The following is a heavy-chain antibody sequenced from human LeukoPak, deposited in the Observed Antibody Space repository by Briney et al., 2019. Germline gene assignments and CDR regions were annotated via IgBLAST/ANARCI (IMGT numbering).Heavy chain of an antibody. CDR1: GFTFSNYA. D-gene: IGHD2-2*03. CDR3: VKGVTGYGYFDY. J-gene: IGHJ4*02. CDR2: LNGGRT. V-gene: IGHV3-23*01. Sequence: SGGSLRLSCVASGFTFSNYAMSWVRQAPGKGLEWIAALNGGRTFFQDSVRGRFTISRDNSKNTLYLQLNSLRGDDTAVYYCVKGVTGYGYFDYWGRGTLVTVSS.